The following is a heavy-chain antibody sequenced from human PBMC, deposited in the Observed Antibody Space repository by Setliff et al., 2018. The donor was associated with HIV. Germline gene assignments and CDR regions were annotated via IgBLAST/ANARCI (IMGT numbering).Heavy chain of an antibody. V-gene: IGHV1-69*16. CDR1: GGTFNTYT. D-gene: IGHD3-10*01. Sequence: ASVKVSCKASGGTFNTYTITWVRQAPGQGLEWMGGIIPFTGTTNYAQKFQGRVTITTDESRSIVYMEVSSLRSEDTAVYYCARAPRLTMIRGVFDYWGQGTLVTVS. CDR3: ARAPRLTMIRGVFDY. CDR2: IIPFTGTT. J-gene: IGHJ4*02.